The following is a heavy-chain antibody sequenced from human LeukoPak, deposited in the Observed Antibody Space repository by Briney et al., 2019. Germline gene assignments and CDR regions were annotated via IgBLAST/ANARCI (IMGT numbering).Heavy chain of an antibody. D-gene: IGHD3-3*02. V-gene: IGHV3-7*01. Sequence: PGGSLRLSCAASTLTFSTYWMTWVRQTPGKVLEFVANINQDGSVKNYVGSVKGRFTISRDNAKNSLYLQMNSLRADDTAVYYCARDPGFSSFDYWGQGTLVTVSS. CDR1: TLTFSTYW. CDR3: ARDPGFSSFDY. CDR2: INQDGSVK. J-gene: IGHJ4*02.